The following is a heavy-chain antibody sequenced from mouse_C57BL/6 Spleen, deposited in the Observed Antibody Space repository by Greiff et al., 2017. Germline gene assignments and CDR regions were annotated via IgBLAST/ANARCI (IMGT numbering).Heavy chain of an antibody. D-gene: IGHD2-5*01. CDR3: AIAYYSNYDYFDD. J-gene: IGHJ2*01. CDR2: ISSGSSTI. CDR1: GFTFSDYG. V-gene: IGHV5-17*01. Sequence: EVKLVESGGGLVKPGGSLKLSCAASGFTFSDYGMHWVRQAPEKGLEWVAYISSGSSTIYYADTVKGRFTISRDNAKNTLFLQMTSLRSEDTAMYYCAIAYYSNYDYFDDWGQGTTLTVAS.